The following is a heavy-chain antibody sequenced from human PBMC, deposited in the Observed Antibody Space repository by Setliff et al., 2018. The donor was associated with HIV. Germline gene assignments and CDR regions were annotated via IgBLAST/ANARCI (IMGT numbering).Heavy chain of an antibody. CDR3: ARDGGPYCGGDCHLFRLPFQH. CDR1: GYTFTTYG. J-gene: IGHJ1*01. D-gene: IGHD2-21*02. CDR2: ISAYNGNT. Sequence: ASVKVSCKASGYTFTTYGISWVRQAPGQGLEWMGWISAYNGNTNYARNLQGRVTMTTDTSTSTAYMELRSLRSDDTAMYYCARDGGPYCGGDCHLFRLPFQHWGQGTLVTVSS. V-gene: IGHV1-18*01.